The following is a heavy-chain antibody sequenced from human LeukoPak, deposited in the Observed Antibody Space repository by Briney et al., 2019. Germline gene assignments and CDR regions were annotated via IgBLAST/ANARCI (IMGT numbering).Heavy chain of an antibody. D-gene: IGHD3-3*01. CDR2: IDYDGTTM. CDR1: GFTFSSHS. Sequence: GGSLRLSCAASGFTFSSHSMHWVRQVPGGGLAWVSRIDYDGTTMVYADSVRGRFTISRDNAKNSLYLQMNSLRAEDTAVYYCAREVQRGWDFWSGYYSGWFDPWGQGTLVTVSS. V-gene: IGHV3-74*01. J-gene: IGHJ5*02. CDR3: AREVQRGWDFWSGYYSGWFDP.